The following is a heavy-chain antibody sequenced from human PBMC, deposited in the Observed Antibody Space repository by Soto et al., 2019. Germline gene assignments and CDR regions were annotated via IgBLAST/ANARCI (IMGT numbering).Heavy chain of an antibody. V-gene: IGHV3-23*01. CDR2: ISGSGGST. J-gene: IGHJ3*02. CDR3: AKDIVLMVYAEGAFDI. D-gene: IGHD2-8*01. Sequence: EVQLLESGRGLVQPGGSLRLSCAASGFTFSSYAMSWVRQAPGKGLEWVSAISGSGGSTYYADSVKGRFTISRDNSKNTLYLQMNSLRAEDTAVYYCAKDIVLMVYAEGAFDIWGQGTMVTVSS. CDR1: GFTFSSYA.